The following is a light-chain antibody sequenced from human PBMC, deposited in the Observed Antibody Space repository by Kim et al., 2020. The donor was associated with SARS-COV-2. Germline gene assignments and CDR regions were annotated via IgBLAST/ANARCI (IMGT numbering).Light chain of an antibody. CDR2: DAS. V-gene: IGKV3-20*01. CDR3: QQYGSSPQT. CDR1: QSVSSSY. J-gene: IGKJ1*01. Sequence: LSPGERATLSCRASQSVSSSYSAWYQQKPGQAPRLLIYDASSRATGIPDRFSGSGSGTDFTLTISRLEPEDFAVYYCQQYGSSPQTFGQGTKVDIK.